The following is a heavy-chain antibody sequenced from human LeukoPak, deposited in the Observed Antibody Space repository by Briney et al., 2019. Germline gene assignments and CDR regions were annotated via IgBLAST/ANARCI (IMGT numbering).Heavy chain of an antibody. Sequence: GGSLRLSCAASGFTFSTYGMHWVRQAPGKGLEWVAVIWYDGSNKYYEDSVKGRFTISRDNSKNTLYLQMNSLRAEDTAVYYCARAAYSSGWHDAFDIWGQGTMVTVSS. CDR2: IWYDGSNK. CDR3: ARAAYSSGWHDAFDI. J-gene: IGHJ3*02. CDR1: GFTFSTYG. V-gene: IGHV3-33*01. D-gene: IGHD6-19*01.